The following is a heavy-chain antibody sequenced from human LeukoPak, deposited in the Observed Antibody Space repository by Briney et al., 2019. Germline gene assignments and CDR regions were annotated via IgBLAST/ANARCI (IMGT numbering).Heavy chain of an antibody. CDR1: GYTFTGYY. Sequence: ASVKVSCKASGYTFTGYYMHWVRQAPGPGLEWMGWINPNSGGTNYAQKFQGRDTMTRDTSISTAYMELSRLRSDDTAVYYCARVRELGEKRPLGYWGQGTLVTVSS. CDR3: ARVRELGEKRPLGY. J-gene: IGHJ4*02. V-gene: IGHV1-2*02. D-gene: IGHD3-16*01. CDR2: INPNSGGT.